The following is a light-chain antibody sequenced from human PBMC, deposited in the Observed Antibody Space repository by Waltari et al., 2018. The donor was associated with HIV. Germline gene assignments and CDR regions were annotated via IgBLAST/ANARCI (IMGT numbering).Light chain of an antibody. CDR1: QTIRRN. V-gene: IGKV3-15*01. Sequence: EILLTQSPATLSVSPGERATLSCRASQTIRRNLAWYQQKPGQAPRLLLYDASTRATEIPARFSGSGSGTEFTLTITSLQSEDFAVYYCQQYNNWPPITFGQGTRLEIK. J-gene: IGKJ5*01. CDR3: QQYNNWPPIT. CDR2: DAS.